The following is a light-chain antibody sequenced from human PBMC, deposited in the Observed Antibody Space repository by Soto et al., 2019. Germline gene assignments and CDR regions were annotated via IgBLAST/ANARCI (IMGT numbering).Light chain of an antibody. CDR3: SSYTSSSTGV. Sequence: QSALTQPASVSGSPGQSITISCTGTSSDVGGYNYVSWYQQHPGKAPKLMIYDVSNRPSGVSNRFSGSKSGNTASLTISGLQAGDEADYYCSSYTSSSTGVFGTGTQLTVL. V-gene: IGLV2-14*01. CDR1: SSDVGGYNY. CDR2: DVS. J-gene: IGLJ7*01.